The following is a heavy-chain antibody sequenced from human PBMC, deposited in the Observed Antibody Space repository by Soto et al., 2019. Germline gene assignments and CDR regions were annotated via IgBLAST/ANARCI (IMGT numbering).Heavy chain of an antibody. J-gene: IGHJ4*02. V-gene: IGHV4-59*01. D-gene: IGHD6-19*01. CDR3: ARSVAVPGAHIDY. CDR2: VYYTGST. CDR1: GGSISGAY. Sequence: SETLSLTCSVSGGSISGAYLSWIRQSPGKGLEWLGYVYYTGSTNYSPSLRSRVSISVDTSKNEFSLRLSSVTAADTAVYFCARSVAVPGAHIDYWGQGTQVTVSS.